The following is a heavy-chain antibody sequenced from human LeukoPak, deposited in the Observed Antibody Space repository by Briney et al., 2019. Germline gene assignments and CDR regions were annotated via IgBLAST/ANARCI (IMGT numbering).Heavy chain of an antibody. V-gene: IGHV1-24*01. CDR2: FDPEDVET. D-gene: IGHD3-9*01. CDR3: ATGTGSFDSFDY. J-gene: IGHJ4*02. CDR1: GYTLTELS. Sequence: SVKVSCKVSGYTLTELSMHWVRQAPGKGLDWMGGFDPEDVETIYAQKFQGRVNMTEDTSTDTAYMELSSLRSEDTAVYYCATGTGSFDSFDYWGQGTLVTVSS.